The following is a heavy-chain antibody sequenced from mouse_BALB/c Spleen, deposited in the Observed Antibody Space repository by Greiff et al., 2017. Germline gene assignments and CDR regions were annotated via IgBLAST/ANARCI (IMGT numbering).Heavy chain of an antibody. CDR3: ARGLRPYYFDY. CDR2: ISNLAYSI. J-gene: IGHJ2*01. CDR1: GFTFSDYG. Sequence: EVQRVESGGGLVQPGGSRKLSCAASGFTFSDYGMAWVRQAPGKGPEWVAFISNLAYSIYYAETVTGRFTISRENAKNTLYLEMSSLRSEDTAMYYCARGLRPYYFDYWGQGTTLTVSS. D-gene: IGHD1-2*01. V-gene: IGHV5-15*02.